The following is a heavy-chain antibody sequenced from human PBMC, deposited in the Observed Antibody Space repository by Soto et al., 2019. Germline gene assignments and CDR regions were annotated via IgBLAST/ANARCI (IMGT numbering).Heavy chain of an antibody. J-gene: IGHJ4*02. Sequence: QVQLVQSGAEVKKPGASVKVSCKASGYTFTSYDINWVRQATGQGLEWMGWMNPNSGNTGYAQKFQGRVTMTRNTSISTAYMELSSLRSEDTAVYYSARGLRSLAYYGSGSLPEDYWGQGTLVTVSS. CDR1: GYTFTSYD. V-gene: IGHV1-8*01. D-gene: IGHD3-10*01. CDR2: MNPNSGNT. CDR3: ARGLRSLAYYGSGSLPEDY.